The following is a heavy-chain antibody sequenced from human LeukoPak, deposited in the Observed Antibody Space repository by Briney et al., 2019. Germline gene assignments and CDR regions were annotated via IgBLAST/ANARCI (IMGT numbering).Heavy chain of an antibody. CDR3: AAAAHYYNRRGYPPPNWFAP. CDR1: GYTFTSYG. Sequence: ASVKVSCKASGYTFTSYGISWVRQAPGQGLEWMGWISAYNGNTNYAQKLQGRVTMTTDTSTSTAYMELRSLRSDDTAVYYCAAAAHYYNRRGYPPPNWFAPGGQETLVTVPS. J-gene: IGHJ5*02. V-gene: IGHV1-18*01. D-gene: IGHD3-22*01. CDR2: ISAYNGNT.